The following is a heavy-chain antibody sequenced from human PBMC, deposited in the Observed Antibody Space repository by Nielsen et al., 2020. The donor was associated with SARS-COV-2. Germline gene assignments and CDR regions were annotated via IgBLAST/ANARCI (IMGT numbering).Heavy chain of an antibody. Sequence: ASVQVSCKASGYTFTSFYIHWVRLAAAHGVEWMGIINPSGGDTTYAQKSQGRVTMTTNRSTSTFYMDLSSLRSEDTAIYFCASTSFSSSSWFDPWGQGTLVTVSS. D-gene: IGHD2/OR15-2a*01. CDR1: GYTFTSFY. CDR2: INPSGGDT. J-gene: IGHJ5*02. CDR3: ASTSFSSSSWFDP. V-gene: IGHV1-46*01.